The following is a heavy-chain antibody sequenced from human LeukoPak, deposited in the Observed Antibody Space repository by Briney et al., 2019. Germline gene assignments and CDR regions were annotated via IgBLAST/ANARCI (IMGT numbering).Heavy chain of an antibody. J-gene: IGHJ4*02. D-gene: IGHD3-3*01. V-gene: IGHV1-69*02. Sequence: SVKVSCKASGGTFSSYTISWVRQAPGQGLEWMGRIIPILGIANYAQKFQGRVTITADKSTSTAYMELSSLRSEDTAVYYCASDFWSGYYTDYYFDYWGQGTLVTVS. CDR3: ASDFWSGYYTDYYFDY. CDR1: GGTFSSYT. CDR2: IIPILGIA.